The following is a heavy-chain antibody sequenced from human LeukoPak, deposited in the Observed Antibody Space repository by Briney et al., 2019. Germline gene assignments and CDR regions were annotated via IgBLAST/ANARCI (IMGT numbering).Heavy chain of an antibody. CDR1: GFTFDDYG. CDR2: IDWNGANT. V-gene: IGHV3-20*04. D-gene: IGHD6-19*01. CDR3: ARGYSSGWS. Sequence: GGSLRLSCAASGFTFDDYGMSWVRQAPGKGLEWVSGIDWNGANTAYADSVKGRLTISRDNAKNTLYLQMNSLRAEDTAVYYCARGYSSGWSWGQGTLVTVSS. J-gene: IGHJ5*02.